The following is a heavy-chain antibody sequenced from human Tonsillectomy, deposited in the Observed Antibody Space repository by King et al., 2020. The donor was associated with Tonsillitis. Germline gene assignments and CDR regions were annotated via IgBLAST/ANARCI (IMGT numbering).Heavy chain of an antibody. J-gene: IGHJ4*02. CDR3: VTYLSGYPI. V-gene: IGHV3-72*01. D-gene: IGHD3-9*01. CDR1: GVISSNHD. CDR2: IRDKDHDYAT. Sequence: VQLVESGGGLVQPAGSLRLSCAVSGVISSNHDMDWVRQAPGKGLEWVGRIRDKDHDYATQYAASVKGRFIISRDDSRDSLNLQMKSLKIEDTAIYYCVTYLSGYPIWGQGTLVIVSS.